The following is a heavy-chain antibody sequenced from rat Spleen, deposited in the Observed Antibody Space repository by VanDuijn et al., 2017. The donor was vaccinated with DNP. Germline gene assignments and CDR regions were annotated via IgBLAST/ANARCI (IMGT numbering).Heavy chain of an antibody. J-gene: IGHJ1*01. CDR1: GFTFSNYD. CDR2: ISTSGGST. D-gene: IGHD1-9*01. Sequence: EVQLVESGGGLVQPGRSLKLSCAASGFTFSNYDMAWVRQAPTKGLEWVASISTSGGSTYYRDSVKGRFTVSRDNAKSTLYLQMDSLRSEDTATYYGERLHTTGITTDWYFDFWGPGTMVTVSS. CDR3: ERLHTTGITTDWYFDF. V-gene: IGHV5-25*01.